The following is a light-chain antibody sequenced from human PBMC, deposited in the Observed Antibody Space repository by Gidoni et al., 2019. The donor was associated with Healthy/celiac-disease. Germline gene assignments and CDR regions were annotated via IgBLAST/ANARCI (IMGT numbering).Light chain of an antibody. Sequence: DIQMTQPPASMSASEGDRVTITCRASQRISSYLNWYQQKPGKAPKLLIYAAASLQSGVPSRFCGSGSCTDFTLTISSLLPEDFATYYCQQSYSTPLTFGGGTKVEIK. V-gene: IGKV1-39*01. CDR1: QRISSY. CDR2: AAA. CDR3: QQSYSTPLT. J-gene: IGKJ4*01.